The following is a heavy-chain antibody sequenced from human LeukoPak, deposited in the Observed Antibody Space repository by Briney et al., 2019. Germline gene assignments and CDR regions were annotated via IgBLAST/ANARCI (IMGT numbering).Heavy chain of an antibody. D-gene: IGHD3-22*01. CDR1: GGTFSSYA. Sequence: GSSVKVSCKASGGTFSSYAISWVRQAPGQGLEWMGRIIPIFGTANYAQKFQGRVTITTDESTSTAYMELSSLRSEDTAVYYCARDTAYYYDSSGYSDYWGQGTLVTVSS. J-gene: IGHJ4*02. CDR3: ARDTAYYYDSSGYSDY. CDR2: IIPIFGTA. V-gene: IGHV1-69*05.